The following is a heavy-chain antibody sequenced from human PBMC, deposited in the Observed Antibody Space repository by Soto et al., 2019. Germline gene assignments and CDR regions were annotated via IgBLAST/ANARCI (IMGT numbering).Heavy chain of an antibody. CDR1: GFTFSDYY. D-gene: IGHD2-21*02. Sequence: GGSLRLSCAASGFTFSDYYMSWIRQAPGKGLEWVSYISASGYTIYYADSVKGRFTISRDKAKNSLSLQMNSLTAEDSAVYYCARSAYCGGDCYSPSIDYWGQGTLVTVSS. V-gene: IGHV3-11*01. CDR2: ISASGYTI. J-gene: IGHJ4*02. CDR3: ARSAYCGGDCYSPSIDY.